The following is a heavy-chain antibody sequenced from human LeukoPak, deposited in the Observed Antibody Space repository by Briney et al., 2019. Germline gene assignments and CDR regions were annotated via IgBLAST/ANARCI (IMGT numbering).Heavy chain of an antibody. CDR1: GFSLSTSGMC. CDR3: ARVLRLASRYYMQV. J-gene: IGHJ6*03. Sequence: SGPQLSKPTQTLTLTCTFSGFSLSTSGMCVSWIRQPPGNALEWLARIDWDDDKYYSTSLKTRLTISKDTSKNQVVLTMTNMDPVDTATYYCARVLRLASRYYMQVWGNGTTGTVSS. V-gene: IGHV2-70*11. CDR2: IDWDDDK. D-gene: IGHD3-3*01.